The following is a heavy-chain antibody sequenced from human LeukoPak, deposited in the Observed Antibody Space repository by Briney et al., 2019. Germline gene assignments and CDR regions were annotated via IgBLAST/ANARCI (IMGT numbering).Heavy chain of an antibody. CDR3: TRMQRPPYVAVGIFYFDY. CDR1: GYSIISTYY. J-gene: IGHJ4*02. V-gene: IGHV4-38-2*02. Sequence: SETLSLTCTVSGYSIISTYYWSWIRQPPGKGLEWIGSIYHSGSAYYNPPLKSRVTMSADTSENQLSLKLRSVTAADTAVYYCTRMQRPPYVAVGIFYFDYWGQGTLVTVSS. D-gene: IGHD2-15*01. CDR2: IYHSGSA.